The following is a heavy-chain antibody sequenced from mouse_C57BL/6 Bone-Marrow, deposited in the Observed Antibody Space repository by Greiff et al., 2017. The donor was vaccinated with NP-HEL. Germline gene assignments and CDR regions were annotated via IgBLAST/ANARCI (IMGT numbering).Heavy chain of an antibody. J-gene: IGHJ3*01. CDR1: GFTFSSYA. D-gene: IGHD1-1*01. Sequence: DVMLVESGGGLVKPGGSLKLSCAASGFTFSSYAMSWVRQTPEKRLEWVATISDGGSYTYYPDNVKGRFTISRDNAKNNLYLQMSHLKSEDTAMYYCARDHYGSSYGGFAYWGQGTLVTVSA. CDR2: ISDGGSYT. CDR3: ARDHYGSSYGGFAY. V-gene: IGHV5-4*01.